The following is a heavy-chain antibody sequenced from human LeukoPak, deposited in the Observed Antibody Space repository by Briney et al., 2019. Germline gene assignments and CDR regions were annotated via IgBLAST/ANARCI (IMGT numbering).Heavy chain of an antibody. CDR1: GFTFSTYG. D-gene: IGHD4-17*01. CDR2: ISGSGGST. J-gene: IGHJ4*02. V-gene: IGHV3-23*01. CDR3: AKDGSRRTTVTTFDY. Sequence: GGSLRLSCEASGFTFSTYGMSWVRQAPGKGLEWVSAISGSGGSTYYADSVKGRFTISRDNSKNTLYLQMNSLRAEDTAVYYCAKDGSRRTTVTTFDYWGQGTLVTVSS.